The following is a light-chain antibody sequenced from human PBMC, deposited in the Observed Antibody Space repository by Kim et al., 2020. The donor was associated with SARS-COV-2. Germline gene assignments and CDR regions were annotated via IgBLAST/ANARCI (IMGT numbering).Light chain of an antibody. CDR2: DAS. CDR3: QQRSNWPPVT. CDR1: QSVSSY. Sequence: SPGDRATLSCRASQSVSSYLAWYQQKPGQAPRLLIYDASNRATGIPARFSGSGSGTDFTLTISSLEPEDFAVYYCQQRSNWPPVTFGGGTKVEIK. V-gene: IGKV3-11*01. J-gene: IGKJ4*01.